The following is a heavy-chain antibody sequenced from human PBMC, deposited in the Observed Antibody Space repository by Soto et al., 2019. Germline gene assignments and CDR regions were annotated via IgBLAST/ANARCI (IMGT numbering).Heavy chain of an antibody. Sequence: PSETLSLTCTVSGGSISSYYWSWIRQPPGKALEWIGYIYYSGSTNYNPSLKSRVTISVDTPKNQFSLKLSSVTAADSAVYYCARDSLSCHYYYYYGMYFWGQGTTVTVSS. V-gene: IGHV4-59*01. CDR1: GGSISSYY. CDR3: ARDSLSCHYYYYYGMYF. CDR2: IYYSGST. J-gene: IGHJ6*02.